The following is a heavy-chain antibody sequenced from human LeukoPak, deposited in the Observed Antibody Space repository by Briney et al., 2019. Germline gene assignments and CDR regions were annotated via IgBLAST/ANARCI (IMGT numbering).Heavy chain of an antibody. CDR2: IDGGGGT. J-gene: IGHJ5*02. CDR1: GFTFSSYE. D-gene: IGHD4-11*01. Sequence: PGGSLRLSCAASGFTFSSYEMNWVRQAPGRGLEWVSTIDGGGGTYYADSVKGRFTFSRDNSKNTVYLQMNSLRAEDTAVYYCVKSLNSWHGWFDPWGQGTLVTVSS. CDR3: VKSLNSWHGWFDP. V-gene: IGHV3-23*01.